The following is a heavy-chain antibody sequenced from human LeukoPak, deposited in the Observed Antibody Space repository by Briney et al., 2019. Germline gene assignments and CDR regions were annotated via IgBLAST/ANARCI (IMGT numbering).Heavy chain of an antibody. CDR2: IKQDGSEK. J-gene: IGHJ4*02. CDR3: ARGPAAGNLLGY. D-gene: IGHD6-19*01. CDR1: GFTFSSYW. V-gene: IGHV3-7*01. Sequence: PGGSLRLSCAASGFTFSSYWMSWFRQAPGKGLEWVANIKQDGSEKYYVDSVKGRFTISRDNAKNSLFLQMNSLGAEDTAVYYCARGPAAGNLLGYWGQGALVTVSS.